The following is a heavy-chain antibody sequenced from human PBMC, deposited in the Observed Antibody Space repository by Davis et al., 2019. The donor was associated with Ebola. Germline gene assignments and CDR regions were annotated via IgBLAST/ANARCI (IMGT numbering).Heavy chain of an antibody. D-gene: IGHD1-26*01. Sequence: SQTPSLSRAISGDSVSSSSAACTWIRQSPARGLEWLGRTYYRSKWYNDYAVSVKSRIRINPDTSNNQFSLQLNSVTPEDTAIYYCGRDVSGRCDYWGQGTLFTVSS. CDR3: GRDVSGRCDY. J-gene: IGHJ4*02. CDR2: TYYRSKWYN. V-gene: IGHV6-1*01. CDR1: GDSVSSSSAA.